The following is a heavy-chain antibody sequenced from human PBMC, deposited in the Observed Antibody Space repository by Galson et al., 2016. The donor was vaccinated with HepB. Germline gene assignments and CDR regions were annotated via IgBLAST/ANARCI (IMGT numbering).Heavy chain of an antibody. V-gene: IGHV4-39*01. CDR2: IYYTGSA. Sequence: ETLSLTCTVSGGSVISSDFYWGWIRQPPGKGLEWIGSIYYTGSAYYNPSLKSRVTLSVDTSKNQFSLKVTSVTAADTAVYYCAGPGMGSYRHWGQGTLVSVSS. CDR1: GGSVISSDFY. D-gene: IGHD3-16*02. CDR3: AGPGMGSYRH. J-gene: IGHJ4*02.